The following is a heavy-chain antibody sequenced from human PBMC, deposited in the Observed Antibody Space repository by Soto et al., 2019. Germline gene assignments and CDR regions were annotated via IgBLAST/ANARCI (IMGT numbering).Heavy chain of an antibody. CDR2: MRYNTGNI. D-gene: IGHD3-22*01. J-gene: IGHJ4*02. Sequence: ASVKVSCKASGDTFTNYDINWVRQAAGQGLEWMGWMRYNTGNIGYARKFQGRVTMTRNTSINTAFMELSSLRSEDTAVYYCARGGYFDSSNYLAYWGLGTLVTVSS. CDR3: ARGGYFDSSNYLAY. V-gene: IGHV1-8*02. CDR1: GDTFTNYD.